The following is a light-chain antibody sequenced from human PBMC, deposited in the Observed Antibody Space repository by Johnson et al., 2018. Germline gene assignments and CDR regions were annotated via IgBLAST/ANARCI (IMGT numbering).Light chain of an antibody. CDR3: GTWDSSLSAGNV. V-gene: IGLV1-51*02. CDR2: ENN. Sequence: VLTQPPSVSAAPGQKVTISCSGSSSNIGNNYVSWYQQLPGTAPKLLIYENNKRPSGIPDRFSGSKSGTSATLGITGLQTGDAADYYWGTWDSSLSAGNVFGTGTKVTVL. CDR1: SSNIGNNY. J-gene: IGLJ1*01.